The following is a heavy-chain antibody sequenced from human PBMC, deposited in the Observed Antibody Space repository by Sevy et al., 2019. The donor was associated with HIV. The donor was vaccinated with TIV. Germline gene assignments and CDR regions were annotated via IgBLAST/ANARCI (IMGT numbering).Heavy chain of an antibody. D-gene: IGHD3-10*01. V-gene: IGHV1-18*01. J-gene: IGHJ4*02. Sequence: ASVKVSCKASGYTFTSYGISWVRQAPGQGLEWMGWISAYNGNTNYAQKLQGRVTMTTATSTSTAYMGLRSLRSDDTAVYYCARAYYGSGSYYNLLDYWGQGTLVTVSS. CDR1: GYTFTSYG. CDR3: ARAYYGSGSYYNLLDY. CDR2: ISAYNGNT.